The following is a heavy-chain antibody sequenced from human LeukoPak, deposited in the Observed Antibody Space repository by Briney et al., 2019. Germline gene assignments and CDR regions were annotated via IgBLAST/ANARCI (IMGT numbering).Heavy chain of an antibody. V-gene: IGHV3-21*01. D-gene: IGHD1/OR15-1a*01. Sequence: PGGSLRLSCAASGFSFRDYTMNWVRQAPGKGLEWVASISSSSSYIYFANSVRGRFSISRDNAKNSLYLQMNTLRVEDTAVYYCARDPSGSSTTSFDYWGQGTLVTVSS. CDR1: GFSFRDYT. J-gene: IGHJ4*02. CDR2: ISSSSSYI. CDR3: ARDPSGSSTTSFDY.